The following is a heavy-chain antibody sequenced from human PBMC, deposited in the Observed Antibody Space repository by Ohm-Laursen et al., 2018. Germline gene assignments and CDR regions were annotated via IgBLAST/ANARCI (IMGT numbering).Heavy chain of an antibody. CDR3: AKGRMAQRSAADY. J-gene: IGHJ4*02. V-gene: IGHV3-23*01. CDR1: GFTFRWYA. CDR2: LSGSGDTT. Sequence: SLRLSCAASGFTFRWYAMSWVRQAPGKGLEWVSALSGSGDTTDYADSVEGRFTISRDNSQNMLYLQMNSLRAEDTAVYYCAKGRMAQRSAADYWGQGTLVTVSS. D-gene: IGHD5-24*01.